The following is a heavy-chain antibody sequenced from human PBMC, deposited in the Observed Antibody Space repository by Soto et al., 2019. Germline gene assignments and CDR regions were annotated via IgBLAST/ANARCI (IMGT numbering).Heavy chain of an antibody. CDR3: ARVPTYYYDSSGSILYYYGMDV. D-gene: IGHD3-22*01. Sequence: SETLSLTCTVSGGSISSGDYYWSWIRQPPGKGLEWIGYIYYSGSTYYNPSLKSRVTISVDTSKNQFSLRLSSVTAADTAVYDCARVPTYYYDSSGSILYYYGMDVWGQGTTVTVSS. CDR1: GGSISSGDYY. CDR2: IYYSGST. V-gene: IGHV4-30-4*01. J-gene: IGHJ6*02.